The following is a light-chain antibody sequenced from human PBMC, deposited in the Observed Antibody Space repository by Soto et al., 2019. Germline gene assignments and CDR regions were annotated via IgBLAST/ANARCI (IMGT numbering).Light chain of an antibody. Sequence: EMVLTQSPGPLSLSPGERATLSCRSSHTISSSDLAWYQQKPGQAPSLLMYGISRRATGIPDRFSGSGSGTDFPLTNTRLYPEDFAEYYCQQYLSSSPWPFGQGAKGEIK. CDR2: GIS. CDR3: QQYLSSSPWP. CDR1: HTISSSD. V-gene: IGKV3-20*01. J-gene: IGKJ1*01.